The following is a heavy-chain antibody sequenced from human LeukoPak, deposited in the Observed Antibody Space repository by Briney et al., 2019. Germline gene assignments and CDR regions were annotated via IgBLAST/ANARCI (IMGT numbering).Heavy chain of an antibody. Sequence: GGSLRLSCAASGFTFSSYGMHWVRQAPGKGLEWVAVIWYDGSNKYYADSVKGRFTISRDNSKNTLYLQMNSLRAEDTAVYYCARASGWYPRDYFDYWGQGTLVTVSS. D-gene: IGHD6-19*01. V-gene: IGHV3-33*01. CDR3: ARASGWYPRDYFDY. J-gene: IGHJ4*02. CDR1: GFTFSSYG. CDR2: IWYDGSNK.